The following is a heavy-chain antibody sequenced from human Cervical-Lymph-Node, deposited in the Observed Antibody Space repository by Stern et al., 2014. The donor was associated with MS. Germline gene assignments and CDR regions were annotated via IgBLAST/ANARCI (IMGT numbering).Heavy chain of an antibody. D-gene: IGHD2-15*01. CDR2: ICHTGIV. CDR1: GGSFRSYY. J-gene: IGHJ4*02. Sequence: VQLVQSGPGLVKPSETLSLTCAVSGGSFRSYYWNWIRQAPGKGLEWLGVICHTGIVNYNSSLSSRVAMSVDTSENQFSLTVSSVTAADAAVYYCAREGEYCSGSRCYPFLDYWGQGTLVTVSS. V-gene: IGHV4-59*01. CDR3: AREGEYCSGSRCYPFLDY.